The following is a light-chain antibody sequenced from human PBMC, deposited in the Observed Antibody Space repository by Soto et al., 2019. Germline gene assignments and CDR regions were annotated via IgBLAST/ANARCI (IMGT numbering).Light chain of an antibody. CDR1: SSNIGNNS. V-gene: IGLV1-51*01. CDR2: DNS. Sequence: QSVLTQPPSVSAAPGQKVSISCSGSSSNIGNNSVSWYQQLPGTAPKLLIYDNSERPSGIPDRFSGSKSGTSATLSITGLQTGDEADYYCGTWDSSLSAGVFGGGTKVTVL. CDR3: GTWDSSLSAGV. J-gene: IGLJ2*01.